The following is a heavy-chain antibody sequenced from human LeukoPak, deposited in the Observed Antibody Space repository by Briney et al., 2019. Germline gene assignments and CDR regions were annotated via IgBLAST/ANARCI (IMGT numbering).Heavy chain of an antibody. CDR2: ISYDGSNK. D-gene: IGHD3-22*01. CDR1: GFTFSSYG. V-gene: IGHV3-30*18. J-gene: IGHJ4*02. CDR3: AKSINYYDSSGIDN. Sequence: PGRSLRLSCAASGFTFSSYGMHWVRQAPGKGLEWVAGISYDGSNKYYADSVKGRFTISRDNSKNTLYLQMNSLRAEDTAAYYCAKSINYYDSSGIDNWGQGTLVTVSS.